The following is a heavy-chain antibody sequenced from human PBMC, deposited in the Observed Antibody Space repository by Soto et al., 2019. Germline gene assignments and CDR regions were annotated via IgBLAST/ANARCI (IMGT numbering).Heavy chain of an antibody. Sequence: AGGSLRLSCAASGFTFSGFRMVWVRHAPGKGLEWVSTISSAGAYIYYADSVRGRFTISRDNAKNSLHLQMDTLSAEDTAIYYCVRDPGYCTSTTCYGNYFDYWGQGTLVTVSS. CDR1: GFTFSGFR. J-gene: IGHJ4*02. D-gene: IGHD2-2*01. CDR2: ISSAGAYI. CDR3: VRDPGYCTSTTCYGNYFDY. V-gene: IGHV3-21*01.